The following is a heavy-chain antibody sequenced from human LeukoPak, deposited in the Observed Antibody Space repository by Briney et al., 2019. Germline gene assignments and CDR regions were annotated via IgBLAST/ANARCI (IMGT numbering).Heavy chain of an antibody. J-gene: IGHJ5*01. Sequence: SETLSLTCNVTDGSITSYHWSWIRQPPGKGLQWLGYIFHSGSPHYDPSLKSRLTLSVDTSRSQISLKLDSVTAADTAVYFCARHSQSYGLYNWFDPWGQGALVTVSS. V-gene: IGHV4-59*08. CDR2: IFHSGSP. CDR1: DGSITSYH. D-gene: IGHD3-16*01. CDR3: ARHSQSYGLYNWFDP.